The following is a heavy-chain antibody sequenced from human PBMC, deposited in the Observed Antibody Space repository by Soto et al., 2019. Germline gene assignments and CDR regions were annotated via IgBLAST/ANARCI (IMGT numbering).Heavy chain of an antibody. CDR3: ARVDYDILTGNMDV. CDR2: IIPIFGTA. V-gene: IGHV1-69*13. CDR1: GGTFSSYA. J-gene: IGHJ6*02. D-gene: IGHD3-9*01. Sequence: GASVKVSCKASGGTFSSYAISWVRQAPGQGLEWMGGIIPIFGTANYAQKFQGRVTITADESTSTAYMELSSLRSEDTAVYYCARVDYDILTGNMDVWGQGTTVTVSS.